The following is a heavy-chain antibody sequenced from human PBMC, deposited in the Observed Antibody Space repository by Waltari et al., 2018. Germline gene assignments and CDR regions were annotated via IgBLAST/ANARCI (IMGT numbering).Heavy chain of an antibody. CDR1: GFTFSSYW. D-gene: IGHD4-4*01. CDR2: IKQDGSEK. J-gene: IGHJ4*02. CDR3: ARSATRPYFDY. Sequence: EVQLVESGGGLVQPGGSLRLSCAASGFTFSSYWMSWVRQAPGKGLGWVANIKQDGSEKYYVDSVKGRFTISRDNAKNSLYLQMNSLRAEDTAVYYCARSATRPYFDYWGQGTLVTVSS. V-gene: IGHV3-7*01.